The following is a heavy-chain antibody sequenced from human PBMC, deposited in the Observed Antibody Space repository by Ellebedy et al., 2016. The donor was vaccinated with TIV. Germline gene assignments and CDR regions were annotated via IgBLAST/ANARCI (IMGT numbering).Heavy chain of an antibody. CDR3: ARDYYDSSAATYYYYYGMDV. D-gene: IGHD3-22*01. CDR1: GGSISSGGYY. CDR2: IYYSGST. Sequence: SETLSLXCTVSGGSISSGGYYWSWIRQHPGEGLEWIGYIYYSGSTYYNPSLKSRVTISVDTSKNQFSLKLSSVTAADTAVYYCARDYYDSSAATYYYYYGMDVWGQGTTVTVSS. V-gene: IGHV4-31*03. J-gene: IGHJ6*02.